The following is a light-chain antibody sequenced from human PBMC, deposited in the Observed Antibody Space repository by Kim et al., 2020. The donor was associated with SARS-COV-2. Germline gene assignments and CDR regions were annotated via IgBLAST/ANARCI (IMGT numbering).Light chain of an antibody. Sequence: QSITISCTGNSSDVWSYNAVSWYQQSPGKAPRLMIFEGSQRPSGVSNRFSGSKSGNTASLTISGLQAEDEADYYCCSFATGTTPGLFRGGNQLTVL. J-gene: IGLJ2*01. V-gene: IGLV2-23*01. CDR1: SSDVWSYNA. CDR2: EGS. CDR3: CSFATGTTPGL.